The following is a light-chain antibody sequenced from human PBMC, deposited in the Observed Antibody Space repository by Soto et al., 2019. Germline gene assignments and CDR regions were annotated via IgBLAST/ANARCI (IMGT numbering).Light chain of an antibody. CDR3: QHYGSSWT. CDR1: QSVSSSY. CDR2: GAS. Sequence: EIVLTQSPCTLSLSPGERATLSCRASQSVSSSYLAWYQQKAGQAPRLLIYGASNRATGIPDRFSGSGSGTDFILTISRLEPEDFAVYYCQHYGSSWTFGQGTKVDIK. J-gene: IGKJ1*01. V-gene: IGKV3-20*01.